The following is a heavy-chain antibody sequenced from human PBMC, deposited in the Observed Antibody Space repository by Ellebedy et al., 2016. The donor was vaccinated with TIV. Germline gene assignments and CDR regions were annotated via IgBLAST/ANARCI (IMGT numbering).Heavy chain of an antibody. J-gene: IGHJ4*02. CDR3: ARPLWFGELFLNY. CDR1: GYTFTGYA. V-gene: IGHV1-3*01. D-gene: IGHD3-10*01. CDR2: INAGNGNT. Sequence: AASVKVSCKASGYTFTGYAMHWVRQAPGQRLEWMGWINAGNGNTKYSQKFQGRVTITRDTSASTAYMELSSLRSEDTAVYYCARPLWFGELFLNYWGQGTLVTVSS.